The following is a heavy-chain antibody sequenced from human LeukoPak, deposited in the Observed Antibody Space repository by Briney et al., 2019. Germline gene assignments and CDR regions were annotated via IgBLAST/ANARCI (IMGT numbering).Heavy chain of an antibody. J-gene: IGHJ4*02. CDR2: INHSGST. V-gene: IGHV4-34*01. Sequence: TTSETLSLTCAVYGGSFSGYYWSWIRQPPGKGLEWIGEINHSGSTNYNPSLKSRVTISVDTSKNQFSLKLSSVTAADTAVYYCARGQFVYDYVWGSYRYGKYYFDYWGQGTPVTVSS. CDR1: GGSFSGYY. D-gene: IGHD3-16*02. CDR3: ARGQFVYDYVWGSYRYGKYYFDY.